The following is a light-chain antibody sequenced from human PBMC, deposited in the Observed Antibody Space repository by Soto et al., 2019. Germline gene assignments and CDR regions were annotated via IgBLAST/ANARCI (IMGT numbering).Light chain of an antibody. CDR3: QRYDSSLYT. CDR1: QSVSSSY. Sequence: EIVLTQSPGTLSLSPGERVTLSCRASQSVSSSYLAWYQQKPGQAPRLLIYGASTRAPGIPDRFSGSGSGTDFSLTISRLEPEDFAVYYYQRYDSSLYTFGQGTKLEIK. CDR2: GAS. J-gene: IGKJ2*01. V-gene: IGKV3-20*01.